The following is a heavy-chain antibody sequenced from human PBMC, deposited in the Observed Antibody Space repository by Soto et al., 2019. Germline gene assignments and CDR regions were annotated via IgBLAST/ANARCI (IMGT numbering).Heavy chain of an antibody. J-gene: IGHJ5*02. V-gene: IGHV4-39*01. Sequence: SETLSLTCTVSGFSISSSSYYWGWIRQPPGKGLEWIGSIYYSGSTYYNPSLKSRVTISVDTSKNQFSLKLSSVTAADTAVYYCARHIGCSGGSCYSHHWFDPWGQGTLVTVS. D-gene: IGHD2-15*01. CDR1: GFSISSSSYY. CDR3: ARHIGCSGGSCYSHHWFDP. CDR2: IYYSGST.